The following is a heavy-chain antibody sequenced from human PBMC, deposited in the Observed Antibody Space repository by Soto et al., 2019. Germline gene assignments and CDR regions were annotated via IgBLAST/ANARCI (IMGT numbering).Heavy chain of an antibody. J-gene: IGHJ4*02. CDR2: IKQDGSNK. CDR3: AKEYVYDILTGYPDY. D-gene: IGHD3-9*01. CDR1: GFTFSSYW. Sequence: GGSLRLSCAASGFTFSSYWMSWVRQAPGKGLEWVANIKQDGSNKYYADSVKGRFTISRDNSKNTLYLQMNSLRAEDTAVYYCAKEYVYDILTGYPDYWGQGTLVTVSS. V-gene: IGHV3-7*01.